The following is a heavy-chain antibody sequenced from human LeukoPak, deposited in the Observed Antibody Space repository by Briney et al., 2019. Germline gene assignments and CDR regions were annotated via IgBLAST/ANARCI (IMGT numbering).Heavy chain of an antibody. V-gene: IGHV1-46*01. CDR1: GYTFTSYY. D-gene: IGHD3-3*01. Sequence: PGASVKVSCKASGYTFTSYYMHWVRQAPGQGLEWMGIINPSGGSTSYAQKFQGRVTMTEDTSTDTAYMELSSLRSEDTAVYYCATGHFGVVTYFDYWGQGTLVTVSS. J-gene: IGHJ4*02. CDR2: INPSGGST. CDR3: ATGHFGVVTYFDY.